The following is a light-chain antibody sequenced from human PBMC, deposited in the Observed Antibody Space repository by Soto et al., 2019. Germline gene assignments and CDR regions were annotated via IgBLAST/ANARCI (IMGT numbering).Light chain of an antibody. CDR2: WAS. Sequence: DIVMTQSPDSLAVSLGERATINCKSSQNVLYSSNNKNYLAWFQQKPGQPPKLLFYWASTRESGVPDRFSGSGSGTDVTLTISSLQAEDVAVYYCQQYFNSPWTFGQGTKVEIK. CDR1: QNVLYSSNNKNY. J-gene: IGKJ1*01. CDR3: QQYFNSPWT. V-gene: IGKV4-1*01.